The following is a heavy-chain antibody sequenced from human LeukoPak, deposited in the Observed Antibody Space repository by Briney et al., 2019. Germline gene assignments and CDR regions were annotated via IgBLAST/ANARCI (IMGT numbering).Heavy chain of an antibody. CDR3: ARGGGSTLQDSAIDY. D-gene: IGHD3-10*01. V-gene: IGHV3-30-3*01. CDR2: ISYDGSNK. CDR1: GLTFSSYA. J-gene: IGHJ4*02. Sequence: GGSLRLSCAASGLTFSSYAMYWVRQAPGKGLEWVAVISYDGSNKYYADSVKGRFTISRDNSKNTLYLQMNSLRAEDTAVYYCARGGGSTLQDSAIDYWGQGTLVTVSS.